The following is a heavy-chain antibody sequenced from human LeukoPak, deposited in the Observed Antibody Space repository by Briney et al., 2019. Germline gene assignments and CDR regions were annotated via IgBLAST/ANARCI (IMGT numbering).Heavy chain of an antibody. CDR1: GGSFSGYY. CDR3: ARGDYCSSTSCYAQVGWFDP. J-gene: IGHJ5*02. CDR2: INHSGST. Sequence: SETLSLTCAVYGGSFSGYYWSWNRQPPGKGLEWIGEINHSGSTNYNPSLKSRVTISVDTSKNQFSLKLSFVTAADTAVYYCARGDYCSSTSCYAQVGWFDPWGQGTLVTVSS. V-gene: IGHV4-34*01. D-gene: IGHD2-2*01.